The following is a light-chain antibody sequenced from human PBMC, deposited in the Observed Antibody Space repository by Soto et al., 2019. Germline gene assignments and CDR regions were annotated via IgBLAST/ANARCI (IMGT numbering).Light chain of an antibody. J-gene: IGKJ5*01. CDR3: QQYGTSEII. V-gene: IGKV3-20*01. Sequence: EIVLTQSPSTLSLSPGERATLSCRASQSVSSSYLAWSQQKPGQAPRLLIYDTSSRASGIPDRFSGSGSGTDFTLTISRLETEDFAVFYCQQYGTSEIIFGQGTRLEIK. CDR1: QSVSSSY. CDR2: DTS.